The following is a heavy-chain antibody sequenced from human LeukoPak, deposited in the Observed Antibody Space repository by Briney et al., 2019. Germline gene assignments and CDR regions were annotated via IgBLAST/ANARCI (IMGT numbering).Heavy chain of an antibody. D-gene: IGHD5-24*01. Sequence: GGSLRLSCAASGFTLSSYAMHWVRQAPGKGLEWVAVISYDGSNKYYADSVKGRFTISRDNSKNTLYLQMNSLRAEDTAVYYCARGFYNLWNYFDYWGQGTLVTVSS. CDR1: GFTLSSYA. V-gene: IGHV3-30-3*01. CDR3: ARGFYNLWNYFDY. J-gene: IGHJ4*02. CDR2: ISYDGSNK.